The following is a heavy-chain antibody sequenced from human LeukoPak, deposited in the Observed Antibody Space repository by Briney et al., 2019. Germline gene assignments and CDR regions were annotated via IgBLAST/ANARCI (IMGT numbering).Heavy chain of an antibody. Sequence: GASVKVSCKASGYTFTSYYMHWVRQAPGQGLEWMGIINPSGGSTSYAQKFQGRVTMTRDTSTSTVYMELSSLRSEDTAVYYCARDPPNCSGGSCYSGVGFDYWGQGTLVTVSS. V-gene: IGHV1-46*01. CDR3: ARDPPNCSGGSCYSGVGFDY. J-gene: IGHJ4*02. D-gene: IGHD2-15*01. CDR2: INPSGGST. CDR1: GYTFTSYY.